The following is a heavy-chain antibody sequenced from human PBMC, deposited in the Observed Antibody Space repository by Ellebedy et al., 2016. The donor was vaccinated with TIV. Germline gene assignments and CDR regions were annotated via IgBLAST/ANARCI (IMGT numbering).Heavy chain of an antibody. J-gene: IGHJ6*02. CDR3: ARLGRFGESMPPYYYYGMDV. D-gene: IGHD3-10*01. CDR1: GGTFSNYA. CDR2: IIPTVGSA. Sequence: ASVKVSCKASGGTFSNYAISWVRQAPGQGLEWMGGIIPTVGSADYAQRFQGRVTINADESTGTVHMEVSSLRSEDTAVYYCARLGRFGESMPPYYYYGMDVWGRGTTVTVSS. V-gene: IGHV1-69*13.